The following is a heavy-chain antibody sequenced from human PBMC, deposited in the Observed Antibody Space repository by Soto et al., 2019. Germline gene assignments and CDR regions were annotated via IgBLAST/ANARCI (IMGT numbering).Heavy chain of an antibody. D-gene: IGHD3-10*01. J-gene: IGHJ6*02. CDR3: ARDKIPGSYGHYYYRMDV. V-gene: IGHV4-4*07. CDR1: GGSISSYY. Sequence: SETLSLTCTVSGGSISSYYWSWIRQPAGKGLEWIGRIYTSGSTNYNPSLKSRVTMSVDTSKNQFSLKLSSVTAADTAVYYCARDKIPGSYGHYYYRMDVWGQGTTVTVSS. CDR2: IYTSGST.